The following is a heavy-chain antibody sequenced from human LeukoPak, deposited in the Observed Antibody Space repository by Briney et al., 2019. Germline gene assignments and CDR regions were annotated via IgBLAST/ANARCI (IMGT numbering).Heavy chain of an antibody. J-gene: IGHJ4*02. D-gene: IGHD4-23*01. CDR1: GFTFSNAW. V-gene: IGHV3-15*01. CDR2: IKSKTDGGTT. CDR3: TLWGGGGFDY. Sequence: GGSLRLSCAASGFTFSNAWMSWVRQAPGKGLEWVGRIKSKTDGGTTDYAAPVKDRFSISRDDSKNTLYLQMNSLKIEDTAVYYCTLWGGGGFDYWGQGTLVTVSS.